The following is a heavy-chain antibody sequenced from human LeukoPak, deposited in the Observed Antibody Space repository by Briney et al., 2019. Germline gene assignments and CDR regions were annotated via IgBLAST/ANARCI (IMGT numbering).Heavy chain of an antibody. D-gene: IGHD2-21*01. V-gene: IGHV4-39*01. CDR2: IYYSGST. CDR1: GGSISSSSYY. J-gene: IGHJ4*02. CDR3: ARARGDQSNDY. Sequence: SETLSLTCTVSGGSISSSSYYWGWIRQPPGQGLEWIGSIYYSGSTYYNPSLKSRVTISVDTSKNQFSLKLSSVTAADTAVYYCARARGDQSNDYWGQGTLVTVSS.